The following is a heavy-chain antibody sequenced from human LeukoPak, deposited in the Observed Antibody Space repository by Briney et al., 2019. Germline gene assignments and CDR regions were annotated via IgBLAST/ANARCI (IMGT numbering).Heavy chain of an antibody. D-gene: IGHD2-2*01. CDR3: AKDRDIVVVPAALRN. V-gene: IGHV3-23*01. CDR1: GFTFGSYA. CDR2: ISGSGGST. Sequence: PGGSLRLSCAASGFTFGSYAMSWVRQAPGKGLEWVSAISGSGGSTYYADSVKGRFTISRDNSKNTLYLQMNSLRAEDTAVYYCAKDRDIVVVPAALRNWGQGTLVTVSS. J-gene: IGHJ4*02.